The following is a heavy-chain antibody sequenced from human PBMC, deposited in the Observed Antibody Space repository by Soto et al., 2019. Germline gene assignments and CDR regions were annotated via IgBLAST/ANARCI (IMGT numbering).Heavy chain of an antibody. CDR2: ISGGGGST. CDR1: GFTFSSYA. D-gene: IGHD4-17*01. CDR3: ANSEGLYGDSYLFDY. J-gene: IGHJ4*02. V-gene: IGHV3-23*01. Sequence: EVQLLESGGGLVQPGGSLRLSCAASGFTFSSYAMSWVRQAPGKGLEWVSVISGGGGSTYYADSVKGRFTISRDNSNNTRNLHMNRLRAEDTAVYYCANSEGLYGDSYLFDYWGQGTLVTVSS.